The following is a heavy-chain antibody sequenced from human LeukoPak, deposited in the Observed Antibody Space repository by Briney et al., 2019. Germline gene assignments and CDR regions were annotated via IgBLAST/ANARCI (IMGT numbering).Heavy chain of an antibody. J-gene: IGHJ4*02. D-gene: IGHD3-3*01. Sequence: PGGSLRLSCAASGFTFSSYEMNWIRQPPGKGLEWVGSIYHRGSTYYNPSLRSRVTISLDRSKKKFSLKLTSVTAADTAVYFCARGAEYYAIWRGYAGYSDYWGQGISVTVSS. CDR2: IYHRGST. CDR1: GFTFSSYE. CDR3: ARGAEYYAIWRGYAGYSDY. V-gene: IGHV4-38-2*01.